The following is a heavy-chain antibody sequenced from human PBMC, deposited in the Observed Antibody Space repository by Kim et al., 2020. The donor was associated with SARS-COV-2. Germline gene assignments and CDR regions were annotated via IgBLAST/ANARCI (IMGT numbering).Heavy chain of an antibody. CDR1: GGSISSSNW. V-gene: IGHV4-4*02. J-gene: IGHJ6*02. CDR3: ARVQRITIFGVVIEGYGMDV. D-gene: IGHD3-3*01. CDR2: IYHSGST. Sequence: SETLSLTCAVSGGSISSSNWWSWVRQPPGKGLGWIGEIYHSGSTNYNPSLKSRVTISVDKSKNQFSLKLSSVTAADTAVYYCARVQRITIFGVVIEGYGMDVWGQGTTVTVSS.